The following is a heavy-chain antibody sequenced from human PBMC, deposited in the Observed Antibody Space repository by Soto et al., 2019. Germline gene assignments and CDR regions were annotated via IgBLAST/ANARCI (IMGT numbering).Heavy chain of an antibody. CDR2: ISFDGTNK. Sequence: QVKLVEAGGGVVQPGRSLGLSCAASGFMFNNYGMHWVRQAPGKGLEWVAIISFDGTNKYYADSVMGRFTISRDNSKNTLYLQMLSLRDEDTAVYYCAKDLWGDRSGSHHGGDFWGQGTRVTVSS. CDR3: AKDLWGDRSGSHHGGDF. V-gene: IGHV3-30*18. D-gene: IGHD3-22*01. J-gene: IGHJ4*02. CDR1: GFMFNNYG.